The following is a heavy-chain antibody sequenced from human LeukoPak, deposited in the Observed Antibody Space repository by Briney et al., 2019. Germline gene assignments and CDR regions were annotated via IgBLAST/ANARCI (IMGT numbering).Heavy chain of an antibody. CDR3: ARLEYSSSSIDY. CDR1: GYSFATFW. D-gene: IGHD6-6*01. Sequence: GESLKISCKGSGYSFATFWIAWVRQVPGKGLEWIGVIYPVDSDTIYTPSLQGQVTISVDKSTSTAYLQWSSLKASDTAMYYCARLEYSSSSIDYCGQGSLVSVS. V-gene: IGHV5-51*01. CDR2: IYPVDSDT. J-gene: IGHJ4*02.